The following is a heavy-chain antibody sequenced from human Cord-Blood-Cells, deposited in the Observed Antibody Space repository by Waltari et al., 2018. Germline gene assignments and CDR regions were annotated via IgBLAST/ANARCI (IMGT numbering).Heavy chain of an antibody. CDR2: IYYSGST. V-gene: IGHV4-39*01. D-gene: IGHD1-26*01. Sequence: QLQLQESGPGLVKPSETLSLTCTASGGSISSSSYYWGWIRQPPGKGLEWIGSIYYSGSTYYNPSLKSRVTISVDTSKNQFSLKLSSVTAADTAVYYCARLSEGADAFDIWGQGTMVTVSS. CDR3: ARLSEGADAFDI. J-gene: IGHJ3*02. CDR1: GGSISSSSYY.